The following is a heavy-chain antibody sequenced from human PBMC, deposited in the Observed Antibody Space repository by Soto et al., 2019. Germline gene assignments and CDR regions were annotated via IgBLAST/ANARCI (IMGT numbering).Heavy chain of an antibody. J-gene: IGHJ5*02. CDR1: GGSISSGAYS. Sequence: SETLSLTCAVSGGSISSGAYSWSWIRQPPGKGLEWIGYIYHTGSTYYNPSLKSRVTISVDRSKNQFSLNLSSVTAADTAVYYCARVFNDCISTSCYTFDPWGRGTLVTVSS. CDR2: IYHTGST. V-gene: IGHV4-30-2*01. D-gene: IGHD2-2*02. CDR3: ARVFNDCISTSCYTFDP.